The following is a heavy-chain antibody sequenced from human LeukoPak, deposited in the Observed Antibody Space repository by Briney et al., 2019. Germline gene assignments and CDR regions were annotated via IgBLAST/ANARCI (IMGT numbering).Heavy chain of an antibody. Sequence: ASVKVSCKASGYTFTAYYMHWVRQAPGQGLEWMGRINPNSGGTNYAQKFQGRVTMTRDTSISTAYMELSRLTSDDTAVYYCAREENCSGGRCYYYWGQGTLVTVSS. D-gene: IGHD2-15*01. CDR2: INPNSGGT. J-gene: IGHJ4*02. V-gene: IGHV1-2*06. CDR1: GYTFTAYY. CDR3: AREENCSGGRCYYY.